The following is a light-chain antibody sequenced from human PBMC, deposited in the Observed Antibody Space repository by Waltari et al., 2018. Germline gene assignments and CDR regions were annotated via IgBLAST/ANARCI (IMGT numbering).Light chain of an antibody. CDR3: CSYAGVYTYV. Sequence: QSALTQPRSVSGSPGQSVTVSCTGTSSDVGAYNYVSWYQQHPGKAPNLMIYDVDKRPCAVPYRVSGSKSGNTASLIVSGRQAEDEADYYCCSYAGVYTYVFGDGTKVTVL. J-gene: IGLJ1*01. CDR2: DVD. V-gene: IGLV2-11*01. CDR1: SSDVGAYNY.